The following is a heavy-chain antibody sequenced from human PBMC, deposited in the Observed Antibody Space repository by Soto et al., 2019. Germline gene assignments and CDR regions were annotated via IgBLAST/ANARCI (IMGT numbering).Heavy chain of an antibody. D-gene: IGHD7-27*01. CDR2: IYSGGST. CDR3: ARELGAGAFDI. J-gene: IGHJ3*02. Sequence: GGSLRLSCAASGFTVSSNYMSWVRQAPGKGLEWVSVIYSGGSTYYADSVKGRFTISRHNSKNTLYLQMNSLGAEDTAVYYCARELGAGAFDIWGQGTMVTVSS. V-gene: IGHV3-53*04. CDR1: GFTVSSNY.